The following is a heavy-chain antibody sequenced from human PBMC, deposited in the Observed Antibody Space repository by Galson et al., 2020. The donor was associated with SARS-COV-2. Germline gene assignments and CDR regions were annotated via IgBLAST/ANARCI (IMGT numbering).Heavy chain of an antibody. J-gene: IGHJ4*02. D-gene: IGHD2-15*01. Sequence: GGSLRLSCAASGFTFSNAWMSWVRQAPGKGLEWVGRIKSKTDGGTTDYAAPVKGRFTISRDDSKNTLYLQMNSLKTEYTAVYYCTTDVLGYCSGGSCYSYYFDYWGQGTLVTVSS. V-gene: IGHV3-15*01. CDR3: TTDVLGYCSGGSCYSYYFDY. CDR1: GFTFSNAW. CDR2: IKSKTDGGTT.